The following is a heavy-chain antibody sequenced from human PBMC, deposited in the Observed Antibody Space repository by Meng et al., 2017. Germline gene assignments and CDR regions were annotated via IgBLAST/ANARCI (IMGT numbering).Heavy chain of an antibody. D-gene: IGHD3-10*01. CDR1: GGSFSGYY. J-gene: IGHJ4*02. Sequence: HLQQGGAGWLKRQGVLSLTCAVVGGSFSGYYWSWIRQPPGQGLEWIGEINHSGSTNYNPSPKSRVTMTRDTSKNQFSLRLSSVTAADTAVYYCARSHSVTIVAFDYWGQGTLVTVSS. CDR3: ARSHSVTIVAFDY. CDR2: INHSGST. V-gene: IGHV4-34*01.